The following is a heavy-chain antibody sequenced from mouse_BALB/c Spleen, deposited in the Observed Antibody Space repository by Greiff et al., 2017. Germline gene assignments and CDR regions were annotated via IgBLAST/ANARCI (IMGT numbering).Heavy chain of an antibody. Sequence: EVQLVESGGGLVKPGGSLKLSCAASGFTFSSYAMSWVRQSPEKRLEWVAEISSGGSYTYYPDTVTGRFTISRDNAKNTLYLEMSSLRSEDTAMYYCARGYGNYHYAMDYWGQGTSVTVSS. V-gene: IGHV5-9-4*01. CDR3: ARGYGNYHYAMDY. D-gene: IGHD2-10*02. CDR2: ISSGGSYT. J-gene: IGHJ4*01. CDR1: GFTFSSYA.